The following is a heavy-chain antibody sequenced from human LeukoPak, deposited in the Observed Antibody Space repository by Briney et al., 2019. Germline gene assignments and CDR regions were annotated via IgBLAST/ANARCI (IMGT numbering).Heavy chain of an antibody. CDR2: VDVGGNT. V-gene: IGHV4-34*01. D-gene: IGHD2-21*02. Sequence: SATLSLTCSVYCGSFSDYCWSWVRQPPGKGLGWIGEVDVGGNTQYTPHLMSRILVSMQKSTKEFSLVIRSVTAAATSVYYCARFSRFTWGDWGDAFDIWGQGATVIVSS. CDR3: ARFSRFTWGDWGDAFDI. CDR1: CGSFSDYC. J-gene: IGHJ3*02.